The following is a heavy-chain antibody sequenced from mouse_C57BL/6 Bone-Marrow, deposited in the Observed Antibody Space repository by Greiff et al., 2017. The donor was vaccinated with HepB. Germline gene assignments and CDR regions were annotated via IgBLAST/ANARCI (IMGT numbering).Heavy chain of an antibody. CDR1: GFTFSDYY. J-gene: IGHJ2*01. CDR3: ARLVDYYGSLYYFDY. Sequence: EVMLVESGGGLVQPGGSLKLSCAASGFTFSDYYMYWVRQTPEKRLEWVAYISNGGGSTYYPDTVKGRFTISRDNAKNTLYLQMSRLKSEDTAMYYWARLVDYYGSLYYFDYWGQGTTLTVSS. V-gene: IGHV5-12*01. D-gene: IGHD1-1*01. CDR2: ISNGGGST.